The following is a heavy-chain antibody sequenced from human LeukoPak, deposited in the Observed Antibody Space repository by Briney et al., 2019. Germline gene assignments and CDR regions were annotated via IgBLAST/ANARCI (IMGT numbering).Heavy chain of an antibody. CDR1: GFTFSRYA. J-gene: IGHJ4*02. D-gene: IGHD2-15*01. V-gene: IGHV3-23*01. CDR3: AKGDCTGGSCLPFDY. CDR2: ISGTGGTT. Sequence: GGSLRLSCAASGFTFSRYAMSWVRRAPGKGLEWVSTISGTGGTTYYADSVKGRFTISRDNSKNTLYLRMNSLRAEDTAVYYCAKGDCTGGSCLPFDYWGQGTLVTVSS.